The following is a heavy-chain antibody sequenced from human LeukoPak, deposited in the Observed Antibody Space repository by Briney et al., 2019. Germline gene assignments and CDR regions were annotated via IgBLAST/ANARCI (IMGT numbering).Heavy chain of an antibody. CDR2: IFYSGGT. Sequence: PSETLSLTCTVSGGSINTPNYYWGWIRQTPGKGLEWTGNIFYSGGTYYSPSLTSRVTISLDTSRNQFSLKLNSVTAADTAVYYCARHFVGAPRVPFDYWGQGTLVTVSS. CDR3: ARHFVGAPRVPFDY. D-gene: IGHD1-26*01. V-gene: IGHV4-39*07. CDR1: GGSINTPNYY. J-gene: IGHJ4*02.